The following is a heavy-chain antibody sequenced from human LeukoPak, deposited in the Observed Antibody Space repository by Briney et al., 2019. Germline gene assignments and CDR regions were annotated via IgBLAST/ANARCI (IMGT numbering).Heavy chain of an antibody. V-gene: IGHV3-9*01. Sequence: GGSLRLSCAASGFTFDDYAMHWVRQAPGKGLERVSGISWNSGSIGYADSVKGRFTISRDNAKNSLYLQMNSLRAEDTALYYCAKDANVDIVAPIDYWGQGTLVTVSS. J-gene: IGHJ4*02. CDR1: GFTFDDYA. CDR2: ISWNSGSI. CDR3: AKDANVDIVAPIDY. D-gene: IGHD5-12*01.